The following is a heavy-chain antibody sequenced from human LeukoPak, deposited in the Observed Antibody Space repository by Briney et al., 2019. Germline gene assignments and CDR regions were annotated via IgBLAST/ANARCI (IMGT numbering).Heavy chain of an antibody. CDR2: IIGSGSST. D-gene: IGHD4-11*01. J-gene: IGHJ5*02. V-gene: IGHV3-23*01. CDR1: GITFSSYA. Sequence: PGGSRRLSCTASGITFSSYAMSWVRQAPGKGLEWVSAIIGSGSSTYYADSVKGRFTISRDNSKNTLYLQMNSLRAEETALYYCARLAYSNYGWFDPWGQGTLVTVSS. CDR3: ARLAYSNYGWFDP.